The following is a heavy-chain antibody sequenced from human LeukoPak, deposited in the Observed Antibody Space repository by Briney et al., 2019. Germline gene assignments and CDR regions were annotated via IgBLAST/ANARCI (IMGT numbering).Heavy chain of an antibody. Sequence: WASVTVSCKASGFTFTSTAVQWVRQARGQRLEWIGWIVVGGGNTSYAQKFQGRVTMTRDTSTSTVYMELSSLRSEDTAVYYCARERASGGVYDLGELYYYYYMDVWGKGTTVTVSS. CDR3: ARERASGGVYDLGELYYYYYMDV. D-gene: IGHD1-1*01. CDR1: GFTFTSTA. V-gene: IGHV1-58*01. CDR2: IVVGGGNT. J-gene: IGHJ6*03.